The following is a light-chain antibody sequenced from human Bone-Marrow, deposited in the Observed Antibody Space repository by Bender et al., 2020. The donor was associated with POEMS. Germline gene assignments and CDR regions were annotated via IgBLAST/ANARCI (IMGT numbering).Light chain of an antibody. CDR3: AVWDDSLNGWV. CDR1: SSDVGSYNL. CDR2: EVS. V-gene: IGLV2-14*02. Sequence: QSALTQPTSVSGSPGQSITISCTGTSSDVGSYNLVSWYQQYPGRAPKLIIYEVSQRPSRDSSRFSGSRSGTSASLAISGLQSEDEADYYCAVWDDSLNGWVFGGGTKLTVL. J-gene: IGLJ3*02.